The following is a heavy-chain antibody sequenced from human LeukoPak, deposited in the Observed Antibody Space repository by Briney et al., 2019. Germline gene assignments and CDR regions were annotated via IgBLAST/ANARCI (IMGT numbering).Heavy chain of an antibody. Sequence: GGSLRLSCAASGFTFSNAWMSWVRQAPGKGLEWVSSISSSSSYIYYADSVKGRFTISRDSAKNSLYLQMNSLRAEDTAVYYCAREPDIVVVVAATDAFDIWGQGTMVTVSS. CDR1: GFTFSNAW. CDR3: AREPDIVVVVAATDAFDI. V-gene: IGHV3-21*01. J-gene: IGHJ3*02. D-gene: IGHD2-15*01. CDR2: ISSSSSYI.